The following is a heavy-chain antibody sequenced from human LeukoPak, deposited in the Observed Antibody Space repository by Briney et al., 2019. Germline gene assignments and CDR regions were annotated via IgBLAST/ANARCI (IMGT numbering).Heavy chain of an antibody. V-gene: IGHV4-4*02. Sequence: PSETLSLTCGVSGDSISSNKWWNWVRQPPGKGLEWIGEIYHSGRTNFNPSLKSRVTISVDKSKNQFSLRLTSVTAADTALYYCARDVKVVVSTYYDYNYMDVWGKGTKVTISS. D-gene: IGHD2-21*01. CDR1: GDSISSNKW. CDR3: ARDVKVVVSTYYDYNYMDV. CDR2: IYHSGRT. J-gene: IGHJ6*03.